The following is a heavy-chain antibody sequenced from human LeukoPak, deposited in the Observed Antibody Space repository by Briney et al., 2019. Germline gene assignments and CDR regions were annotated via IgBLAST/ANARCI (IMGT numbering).Heavy chain of an antibody. CDR1: GGSFSGYY. Sequence: SETLSLTCAVYGGSFSGYYWSWIRQPPGKGLEWIGEINHSGSTNYNPSLKSRVTISVDTSKNQFSLKLSSVTAADTAVYYCARVWGGSYYFPYHYGMDVWGQGTTVTVSS. V-gene: IGHV4-34*01. D-gene: IGHD1-26*01. CDR3: ARVWGGSYYFPYHYGMDV. J-gene: IGHJ6*02. CDR2: INHSGST.